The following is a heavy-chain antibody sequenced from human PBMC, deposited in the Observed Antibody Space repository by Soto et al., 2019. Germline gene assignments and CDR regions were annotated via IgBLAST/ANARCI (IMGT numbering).Heavy chain of an antibody. V-gene: IGHV4-4*02. CDR2: VHQSGST. CDR1: GGSISSHKW. D-gene: IGHD3-22*01. Sequence: QVQLQESGPGLVKPSGTLSLTCGVSGGSISSHKWWRWVRQPPGKGLEWIGEVHQSGSTNYNPSLKSRVTISVDKSKNQFSLKMSSVTAADTAVYYCARRDYYDSTGYFVQWGQGTLVTVSS. J-gene: IGHJ4*02. CDR3: ARRDYYDSTGYFVQ.